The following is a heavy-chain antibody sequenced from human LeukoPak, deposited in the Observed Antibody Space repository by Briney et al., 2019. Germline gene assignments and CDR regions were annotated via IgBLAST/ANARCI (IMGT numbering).Heavy chain of an antibody. CDR3: ARDSLVGARLGRYFDY. D-gene: IGHD1-26*01. CDR1: GFTFSTNY. Sequence: GGSLRLSCAASGFTFSTNYMSWVRQAPGKGLEWVSVVYADGSTYYADSVKGRFSISRDNSKNTLFLQMSSLRAEDTAVYYCARDSLVGARLGRYFDYWGQGSLVTVSS. J-gene: IGHJ4*02. V-gene: IGHV3-66*02. CDR2: VYADGST.